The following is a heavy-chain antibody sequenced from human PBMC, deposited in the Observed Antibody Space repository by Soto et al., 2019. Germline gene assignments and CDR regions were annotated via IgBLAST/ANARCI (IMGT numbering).Heavy chain of an antibody. Sequence: VASVKVSCKAPGGTFSNYAVSWVRQAPGHGLEWMGTIIPILYTTWYARKFEDRVTIIAEESASTAYMDLAGLRSDDTAVYYCAIGHSYGHLETWGQGTLVTVS. D-gene: IGHD3-16*01. J-gene: IGHJ5*02. CDR1: GGTFSNYA. CDR2: IIPILYTT. CDR3: AIGHSYGHLET. V-gene: IGHV1-69*13.